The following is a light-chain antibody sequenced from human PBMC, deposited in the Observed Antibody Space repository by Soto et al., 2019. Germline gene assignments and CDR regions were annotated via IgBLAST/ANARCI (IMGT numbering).Light chain of an antibody. CDR1: QSISKF. CDR3: QQSYSSLRT. CDR2: GAS. Sequence: DIQMTXXPXXXXASVGDRVTIACRASQSISKFLNWYQQKPGNVPKFLIYGASNLQNGVPSRFSGSGSGTDFNLTISSLQPEDFATYYCQQSYSSLRTFGQGTKVEIK. V-gene: IGKV1-39*01. J-gene: IGKJ1*01.